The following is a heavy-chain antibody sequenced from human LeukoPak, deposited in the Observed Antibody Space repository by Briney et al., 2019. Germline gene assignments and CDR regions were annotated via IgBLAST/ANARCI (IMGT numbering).Heavy chain of an antibody. J-gene: IGHJ4*02. CDR2: ISGSGGST. Sequence: GGSLRLSCAASGFTFSSYAMSWVRQAPGKGLEWVSAISGSGGSTYYADSVKGRFTISRDNSKNTLYLQMNSLRAEDTAVYYCARDRDYGDSATDYWGQGTLVTVSS. CDR3: ARDRDYGDSATDY. V-gene: IGHV3-23*01. D-gene: IGHD4-17*01. CDR1: GFTFSSYA.